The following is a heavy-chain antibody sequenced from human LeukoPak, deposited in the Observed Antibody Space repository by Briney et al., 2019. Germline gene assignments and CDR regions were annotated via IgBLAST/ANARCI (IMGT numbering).Heavy chain of an antibody. D-gene: IGHD2-2*01. CDR2: IYYSGST. CDR3: ARQLGYCSGTSCYADKVDY. Sequence: PSETLSLTCTVSGGSISSSSYYWGGIRQPPGKGLEWIGSIYYSGSTYYNPSLKSRVTISVDTSKNQFSLKLSSVTAADTAVYYCARQLGYCSGTSCYADKVDYWGQGTLVTVSS. V-gene: IGHV4-39*01. J-gene: IGHJ4*02. CDR1: GGSISSSSYY.